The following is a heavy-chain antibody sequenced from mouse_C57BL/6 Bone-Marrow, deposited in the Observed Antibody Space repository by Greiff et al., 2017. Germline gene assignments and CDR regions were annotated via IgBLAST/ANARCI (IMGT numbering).Heavy chain of an antibody. Sequence: VQLQQPGAELVMPGASVKLSCKASGYTFTSYWMHWVKQRPGQGLEWIGEIDPSDSYTNYNQKFKGKSTLTVAKSSSTAYMQLSSLTAEDSAVYYCAREDGYYAMDYWGQGTSVTVSS. J-gene: IGHJ4*01. CDR3: AREDGYYAMDY. D-gene: IGHD2-3*01. V-gene: IGHV1-69*01. CDR1: GYTFTSYW. CDR2: IDPSDSYT.